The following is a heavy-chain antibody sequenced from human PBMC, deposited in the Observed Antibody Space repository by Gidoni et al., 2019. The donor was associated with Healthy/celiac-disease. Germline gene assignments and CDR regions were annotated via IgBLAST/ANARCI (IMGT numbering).Heavy chain of an antibody. CDR1: GTFSSYA. CDR3: AIAYCGGDCYSGAFDI. J-gene: IGHJ3*02. Sequence: QVKLVQSGAEVKKPGGTFSSYAISWVRQAPGQGLEWMGRIIPILGIANYAQKFQGRVTITADKSTSTAYMELSSLRSEDTAVYYCAIAYCGGDCYSGAFDIWGQGTMVTVSS. D-gene: IGHD2-21*01. CDR2: IIPILGIA. V-gene: IGHV1-69*09.